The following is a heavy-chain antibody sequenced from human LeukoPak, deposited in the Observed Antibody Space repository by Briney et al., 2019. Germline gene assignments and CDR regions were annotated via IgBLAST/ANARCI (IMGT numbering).Heavy chain of an antibody. Sequence: APVKVSCKASGYTFTGYYMHWVRQAPGQGLEWMGLINPNSGGTNYAQKFQGRVTMTRDTSISTAYMELSRLRSDDTAVYYCARDQFWNGQSYYYGMDVWGQGTTVTVSS. D-gene: IGHD1-1*01. CDR2: INPNSGGT. J-gene: IGHJ6*02. V-gene: IGHV1-2*02. CDR1: GYTFTGYY. CDR3: ARDQFWNGQSYYYGMDV.